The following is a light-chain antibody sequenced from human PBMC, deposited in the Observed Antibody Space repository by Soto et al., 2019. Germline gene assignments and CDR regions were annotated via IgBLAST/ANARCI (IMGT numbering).Light chain of an antibody. CDR3: QQYGSSPPLT. CDR1: QSVSSSY. CDR2: GAS. J-gene: IGKJ4*01. V-gene: IGKV3-20*01. Sequence: EIVLTQSPGTLSLSPGERATLSCRASQSVSSSYLAWYQQKPGQAPRLLIYGASSRATGIPDRFSGSGSATDFPVTISRLEPEDFAVYYCQQYGSSPPLTFGGGTKVEIK.